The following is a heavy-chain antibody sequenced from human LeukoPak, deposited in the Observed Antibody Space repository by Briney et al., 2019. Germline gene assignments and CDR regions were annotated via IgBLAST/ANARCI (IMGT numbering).Heavy chain of an antibody. CDR2: IYYSGGT. CDR1: GGSIRRSTYY. D-gene: IGHD2-15*01. V-gene: IGHV4-39*01. CDR3: ERHDGYNGGNTFFDY. Sequence: SETLSLTCTVSGGSIRRSTYYWGWIRQPPGKGLEWIGSIYYSGGTYYNPSLKSRVTISVDTSKNQFSLKLSSVTAADTAVYYCERHDGYNGGNTFFDYWGQGTLVTVSS. J-gene: IGHJ4*02.